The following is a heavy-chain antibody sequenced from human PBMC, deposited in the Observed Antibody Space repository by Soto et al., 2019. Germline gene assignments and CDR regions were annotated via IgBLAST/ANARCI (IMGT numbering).Heavy chain of an antibody. CDR1: GGTFSSYA. J-gene: IGHJ4*02. CDR2: IIPIFGTA. CDR3: ARDLFERNDY. D-gene: IGHD2-21*01. V-gene: IGHV1-69*05. Sequence: SVKVSCKASGGTFSSYAISWVRQAPGQGLEWMGGIIPIFGTANYAQKFQGRVTMTRDTSTSTVYMELSSLRSEDTAVYYCARDLFERNDYWGQGTLVTVSS.